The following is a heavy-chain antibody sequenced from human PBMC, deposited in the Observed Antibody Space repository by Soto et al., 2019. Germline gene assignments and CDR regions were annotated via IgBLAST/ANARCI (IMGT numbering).Heavy chain of an antibody. CDR3: ASPRDLWNGPFDY. V-gene: IGHV4-34*01. CDR2: INHSGST. J-gene: IGHJ4*02. Sequence: TLSLTCAVYGGSFSGYYWGWIRQPPGKGLEWIGEINHSGSTNYNPSLKSRVTISVDTSKNQFSLKLSSVTAADTAVYYCASPRDLWNGPFDYWGQGTLVTVSS. D-gene: IGHD3-3*01. CDR1: GGSFSGYY.